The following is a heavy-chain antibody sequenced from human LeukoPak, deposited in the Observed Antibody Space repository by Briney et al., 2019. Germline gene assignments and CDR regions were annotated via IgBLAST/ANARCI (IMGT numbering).Heavy chain of an antibody. CDR3: ARREAVTGTPRAWFDP. CDR2: IFYSGST. Sequence: HTGTLSLTCTVSGGSISSYYWSWIRQPPGKGLEWIGYIFYSGSTNYNPSLKSRGAISVSTAKNKLSLKLSSVTAADTAVYYCARREAVTGTPRAWFDPWGQGTLVTVSS. J-gene: IGHJ5*02. D-gene: IGHD6-19*01. V-gene: IGHV4-59*01. CDR1: GGSISSYY.